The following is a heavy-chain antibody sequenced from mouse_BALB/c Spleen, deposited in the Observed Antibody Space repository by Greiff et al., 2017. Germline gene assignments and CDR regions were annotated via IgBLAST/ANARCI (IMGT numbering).Heavy chain of an antibody. CDR2: IYPGNVNT. CDR1: GYTFTSYY. V-gene: IGHV1S56*01. J-gene: IGHJ3*01. Sequence: VKLMESGPELVKPGASVKISCKASGYTFTSYYIHWVKQRPGQGLEWIGWIYPGNVNTKYNEKFKGKATLTADKSSSTAYMQLSSLTSEDSAVYFGAREGYDDPAWFAYWGQGTLVTVSA. CDR3: AREGYDDPAWFAY. D-gene: IGHD2-14*01.